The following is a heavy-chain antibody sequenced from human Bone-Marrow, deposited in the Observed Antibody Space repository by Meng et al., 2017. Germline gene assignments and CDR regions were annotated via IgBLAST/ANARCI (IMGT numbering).Heavy chain of an antibody. Sequence: KVSCKGSGYSFTSYWIGWVRQRPGKGLEWMGIIYPGDSDTRYSPSFQGQVTISADKSISTAYLQWSSLKASDTAMYYCARQSYYDSSGYYYLFWGQGTLVTVSS. V-gene: IGHV5-51*01. CDR2: IYPGDSDT. J-gene: IGHJ4*02. D-gene: IGHD3-22*01. CDR1: GYSFTSYW. CDR3: ARQSYYDSSGYYYLF.